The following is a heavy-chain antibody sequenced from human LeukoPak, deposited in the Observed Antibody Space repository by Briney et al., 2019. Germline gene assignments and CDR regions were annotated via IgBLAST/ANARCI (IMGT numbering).Heavy chain of an antibody. J-gene: IGHJ3*01. CDR2: IYYSGST. CDR3: AKAGVRYFDSSGLYAFDF. D-gene: IGHD3-22*01. V-gene: IGHV4-39*01. Sequence: SETLSLTCALSGGSISSTSYYWAWIRQPPGRGLEWIGTIYYSGSTYHNPSLKSRVTMSVDTSRNQFSLKLSSVDAADTAVYYCAKAGVRYFDSSGLYAFDFWGQGTTVTVSS. CDR1: GGSISSTSYY.